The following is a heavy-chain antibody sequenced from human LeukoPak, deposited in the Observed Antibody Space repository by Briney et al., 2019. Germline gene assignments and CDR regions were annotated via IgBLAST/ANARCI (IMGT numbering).Heavy chain of an antibody. CDR2: IKQDGSEK. J-gene: IGHJ6*03. CDR3: ARDAVEMATTFHYYYMDV. Sequence: GGSLRLSCAASGFTFSSYWMSWVRQAPGKGLEWVANIKQDGSEKYYVDSVKGRFTVSRDNAKNSLYLQMNSLRAEDTAVYYCARDAVEMATTFHYYYMDVWGKGTTVTVSS. V-gene: IGHV3-7*03. CDR1: GFTFSSYW. D-gene: IGHD5-24*01.